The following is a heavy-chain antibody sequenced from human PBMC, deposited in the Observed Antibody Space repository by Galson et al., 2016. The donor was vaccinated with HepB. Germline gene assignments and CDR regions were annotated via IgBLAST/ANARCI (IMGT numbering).Heavy chain of an antibody. D-gene: IGHD2-15*01. CDR3: TRGSRCSAGTCYSPAFDY. Sequence: SVKVSCKASGYTFNTYGIGWVRQAPGQGFEWMGWISGTNGNTNYAQSLQGRVTMTRDISTNTAYLELRGLREDDTATSYCTRGSRCSAGTCYSPAFDYWGQGTLVTVSS. CDR1: GYTFNTYG. J-gene: IGHJ4*02. V-gene: IGHV1-18*01. CDR2: ISGTNGNT.